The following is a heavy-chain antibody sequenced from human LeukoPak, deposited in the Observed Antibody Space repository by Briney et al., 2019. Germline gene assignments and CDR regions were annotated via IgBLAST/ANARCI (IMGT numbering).Heavy chain of an antibody. Sequence: GGSLRLSCAASGFTFSSYEMNWVRQAPGKGLEWVSYISSSGSTIYYADSVKGRFTISRDNAKNSLYLQMNSLRAEDTAVYYCARGGARIGEYTYGFDYWGQGALVTVSS. CDR1: GFTFSSYE. J-gene: IGHJ4*02. D-gene: IGHD5-18*01. V-gene: IGHV3-48*03. CDR2: ISSSGSTI. CDR3: ARGGARIGEYTYGFDY.